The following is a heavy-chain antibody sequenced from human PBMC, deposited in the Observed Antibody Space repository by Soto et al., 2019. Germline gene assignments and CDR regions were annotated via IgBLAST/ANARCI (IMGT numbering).Heavy chain of an antibody. CDR2: ICGSDNI. J-gene: IGHJ6*02. CDR3: ARDMLGPCIVV. D-gene: IGHD3-10*02. Sequence: EMQLVESGGDLVKQGGSLRLSCTASGFTFLNYCMNWVRQPPGKGLEWVSRICGSDNIHYGDSGKVRFTISRDNAKKSLFLLINSLRASNTAMYNSARDMLGPCIVVWGQGTTVTVSS. V-gene: IGHV3-21*01. CDR1: GFTFLNYC.